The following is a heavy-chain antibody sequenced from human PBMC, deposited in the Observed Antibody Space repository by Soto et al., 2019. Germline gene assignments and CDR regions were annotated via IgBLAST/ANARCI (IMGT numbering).Heavy chain of an antibody. CDR1: GFTFDDYA. J-gene: IGHJ3*02. Sequence: EVQLVESGGGLVQPGRSLRLSCAASGFTFDDYAMHWVRQAPGKGLEWVSGISWNSGSIGYADSVKGRFTISRDNAKNSLYLKMNSLRAEDTALYYCAKDIRRTTRPYCSGGSCYPDAFDIWGQGTMVTVSS. CDR3: AKDIRRTTRPYCSGGSCYPDAFDI. CDR2: ISWNSGSI. V-gene: IGHV3-9*01. D-gene: IGHD2-15*01.